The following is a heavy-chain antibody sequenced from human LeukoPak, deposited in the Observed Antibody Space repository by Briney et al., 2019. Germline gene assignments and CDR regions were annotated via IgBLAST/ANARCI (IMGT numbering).Heavy chain of an antibody. J-gene: IGHJ4*02. Sequence: GGSLRLSCAASGFTFSSYEMNWVRQAPGKGLEWASYISSSGSTIYYADSVKGRFTISRDNAKTSLYLQMNSLRAEDTAVYYCARGDPTLGVLAYWGQGTLVTVSS. V-gene: IGHV3-48*03. CDR1: GFTFSSYE. CDR2: ISSSGSTI. D-gene: IGHD3-16*01. CDR3: ARGDPTLGVLAY.